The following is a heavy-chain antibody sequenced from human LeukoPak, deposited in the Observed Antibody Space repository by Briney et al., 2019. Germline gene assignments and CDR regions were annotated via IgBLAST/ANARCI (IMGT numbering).Heavy chain of an antibody. CDR2: MNPNSGNT. D-gene: IGHD3-3*01. Sequence: GASVKVSCSASGYTFTSYDINWVRQATGQGLEWMGWMNPNSGNTGYAQKFQGRVTITRNSSISTAYMELSSLRSEDTAVYYCARGPPADFWSGYYYFDYWGQGTLVTVSS. J-gene: IGHJ4*02. CDR3: ARGPPADFWSGYYYFDY. CDR1: GYTFTSYD. V-gene: IGHV1-8*03.